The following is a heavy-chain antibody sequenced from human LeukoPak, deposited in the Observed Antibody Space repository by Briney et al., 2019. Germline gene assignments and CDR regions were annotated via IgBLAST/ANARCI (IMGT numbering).Heavy chain of an antibody. J-gene: IGHJ4*02. V-gene: IGHV3-53*01. Sequence: GGSLRLSCAASGFTVSSNYMSWVRQAPRKGLEWVSVIYSGGSTYYADSVKGRFTISRDNSKNTLYLQMNSLRAEDTAVYYCARVMTTESRIDYWGQGTLVTVSS. CDR2: IYSGGST. CDR1: GFTVSSNY. D-gene: IGHD4-17*01. CDR3: ARVMTTESRIDY.